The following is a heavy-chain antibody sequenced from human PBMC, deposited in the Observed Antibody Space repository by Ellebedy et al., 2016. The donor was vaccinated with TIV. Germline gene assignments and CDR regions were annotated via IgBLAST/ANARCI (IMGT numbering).Heavy chain of an antibody. Sequence: GGSLRLFCAASGFTFSNYWMKWVRQAPGKGLEWVANIKQDGSEKYYVDSVKGRFTISRDNAKNSLFLRMNSLRVEDTAVYFCARGGYGRPFDCWGQGTLVTVSS. CDR2: IKQDGSEK. V-gene: IGHV3-7*03. CDR3: ARGGYGRPFDC. D-gene: IGHD5-12*01. CDR1: GFTFSNYW. J-gene: IGHJ4*02.